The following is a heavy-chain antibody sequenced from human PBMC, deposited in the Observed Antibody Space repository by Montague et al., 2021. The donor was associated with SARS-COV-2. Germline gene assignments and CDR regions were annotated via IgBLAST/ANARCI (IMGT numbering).Heavy chain of an antibody. CDR1: SGSIISSGYY. J-gene: IGHJ4*02. Sequence: ETLSLTCSVSSGSIISSGYYWGWIRQPPGKELEWIGNIYYSGTTYYNPSLRSRGTISVDTSKNHLSLRLSSVTAADTAVYFCARGMIRGVTTPFDYWGQGSQVTVSS. CDR2: IYYSGTT. V-gene: IGHV4-39*02. CDR3: ARGMIRGVTTPFDY. D-gene: IGHD3-10*01.